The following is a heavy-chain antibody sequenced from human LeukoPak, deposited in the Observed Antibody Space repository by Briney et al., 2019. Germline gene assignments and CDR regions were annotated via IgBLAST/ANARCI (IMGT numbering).Heavy chain of an antibody. Sequence: GGSLRLSGAASGFTFSSYAMQWVRQAPGKWLEWVAIIWYEGSKNYYGDSVKGRFTISRDNSKNTLYLQMNSLRAEDTAVYYCARDSSGSCDYWGQGTLVTVSS. CDR2: IWYEGSKN. V-gene: IGHV3-33*01. CDR3: ARDSSGSCDY. CDR1: GFTFSSYA. D-gene: IGHD1-26*01. J-gene: IGHJ4*02.